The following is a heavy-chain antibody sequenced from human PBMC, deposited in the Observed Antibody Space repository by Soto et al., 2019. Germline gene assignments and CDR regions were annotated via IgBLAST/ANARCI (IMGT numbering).Heavy chain of an antibody. CDR2: INHIGST. D-gene: IGHD3-3*01. V-gene: IGHV4-34*01. Sequence: PSETLSLTWAVYGGSFSGYYWSWIRQPPGKGLEWIGEINHIGSTNYNPSLKSRVTISVDTSKNQFTLKLISVTAADTAVYYCARGRYYDFWSGYNNYYYYGMDVWGQGTTVTVSS. CDR3: ARGRYYDFWSGYNNYYYYGMDV. J-gene: IGHJ6*02. CDR1: GGSFSGYY.